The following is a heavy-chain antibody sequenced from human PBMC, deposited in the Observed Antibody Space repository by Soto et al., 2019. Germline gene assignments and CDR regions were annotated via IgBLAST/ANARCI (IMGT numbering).Heavy chain of an antibody. CDR1: GFTFNTYA. D-gene: IGHD3-10*01. Sequence: EVQLLESGGGLVQPGGSLRLSCSTSGFTFNTYAMNWVRQAPGKGLEWVSALSGSGGTTYYADSVRGRFTISRDNSKYTLLLQMNSLRAEDTALYDCAKQRAGYGSGSDTYYFDFWGQGTLVTVSS. J-gene: IGHJ4*02. V-gene: IGHV3-23*01. CDR2: LSGSGGTT. CDR3: AKQRAGYGSGSDTYYFDF.